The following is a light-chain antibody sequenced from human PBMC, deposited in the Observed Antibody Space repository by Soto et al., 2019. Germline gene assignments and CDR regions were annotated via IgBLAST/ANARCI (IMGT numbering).Light chain of an antibody. CDR1: TGAVTSGHY. V-gene: IGLV7-46*01. CDR3: LLSYSGARQV. J-gene: IGLJ2*01. CDR2: DTS. Sequence: QAVVTQVPSLTVSPGGTVTLTCGSSTGAVTSGHYPYWFQQKPGQAPRTLIYDTSNKHSWTPARFSGSLLGGKAALTLSGAQPEDEAEYYCLLSYSGARQVFGGGTKLTVL.